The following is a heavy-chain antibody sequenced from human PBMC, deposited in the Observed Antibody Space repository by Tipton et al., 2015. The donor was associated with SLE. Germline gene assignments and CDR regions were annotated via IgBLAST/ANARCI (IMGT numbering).Heavy chain of an antibody. CDR2: IYYSGST. J-gene: IGHJ3*02. CDR1: GGSFSSSSYY. D-gene: IGHD5-24*01. V-gene: IGHV4-39*01. Sequence: TLSLTCTVSGGSFSSSSYYCGWIRQPPGKGLEWIGSIYYSGSTYYNPSLKSRVTISVDTSKNQFSLKLSSVTAADTAVYYCARARDGYNRKGDAFDIWGQGTMVTVSS. CDR3: ARARDGYNRKGDAFDI.